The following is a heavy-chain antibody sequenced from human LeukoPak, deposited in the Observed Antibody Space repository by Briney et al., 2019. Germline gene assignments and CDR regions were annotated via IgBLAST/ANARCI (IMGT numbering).Heavy chain of an antibody. J-gene: IGHJ4*02. Sequence: GSLRLSCAASGFTFSSYAMHWVRQAPGKGLEWVAVISYDGSNKYYADSVKGRFTISRDNSKNTLYLQMNSLRAEDTAVYYCAREVAAGYYFDYWGQGTLVTVSS. CDR2: ISYDGSNK. D-gene: IGHD6-13*01. CDR1: GFTFSSYA. CDR3: AREVAAGYYFDY. V-gene: IGHV3-30-3*01.